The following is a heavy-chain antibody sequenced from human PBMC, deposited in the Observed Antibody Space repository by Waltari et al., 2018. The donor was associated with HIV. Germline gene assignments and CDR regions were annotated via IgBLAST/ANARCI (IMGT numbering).Heavy chain of an antibody. CDR2: INRERGGT. D-gene: IGHD3-22*01. CDR3: GRVFRGTISYFDSRLDH. CDR1: VYTVSDYY. Sequence: QVQLVQPGPEAKKPGASVKLSCKASVYTVSDYYLHWVRQAPGQGLEWKRWINRERGGTRDADKFQGRVTLTRDTAITTAYMELSRLGVDDTALLCCGRVFRGTISYFDSRLDHWGQGTLVTVSS. V-gene: IGHV1-2*02. J-gene: IGHJ5*02.